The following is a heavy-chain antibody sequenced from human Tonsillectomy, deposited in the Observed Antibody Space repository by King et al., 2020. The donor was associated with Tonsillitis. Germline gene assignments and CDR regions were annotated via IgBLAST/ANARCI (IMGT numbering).Heavy chain of an antibody. Sequence: QLQESGPGLVKPSQTLSLTCAVSGGSISSGGYSWSWIRQPPGKGLEWIGYIYYSGSTYYNPSLKSRVNISVDTSKNQFSLKLSSVTAEDTAVYYCARVYDVVVPAAMLDPWGQGTLVTVSS. J-gene: IGHJ5*02. D-gene: IGHD2-2*01. V-gene: IGHV4-30-4*07. CDR2: IYYSGST. CDR3: ARVYDVVVPAAMLDP. CDR1: GGSISSGGYS.